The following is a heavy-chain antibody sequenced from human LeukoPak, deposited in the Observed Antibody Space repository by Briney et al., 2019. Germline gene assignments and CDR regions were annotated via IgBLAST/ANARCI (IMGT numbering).Heavy chain of an antibody. D-gene: IGHD3-10*01. V-gene: IGHV1-2*02. J-gene: IGHJ3*02. CDR3: ALRGYYYGSGTQGAFDI. CDR1: GYTFTGYY. Sequence: GASVKVSCKASGYTFTGYYMHRVRQAPGQGLEWMGWINPNSGGTNYAQKFQGRVTMTRDTSISTAYMELSRLRSDDTAVYYCALRGYYYGSGTQGAFDIWGQGTMVTVYS. CDR2: INPNSGGT.